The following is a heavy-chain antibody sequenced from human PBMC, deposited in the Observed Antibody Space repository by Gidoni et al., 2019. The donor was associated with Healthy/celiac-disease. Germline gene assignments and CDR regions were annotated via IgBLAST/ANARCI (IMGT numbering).Heavy chain of an antibody. CDR1: GGSISSYY. CDR3: ARDTKYYYDSSGYMDDAFDI. Sequence: QVQLPESCPGLVKPSETLSLTCPVSGGSISSYYWSWIRQPPGKGLEWIEYIYYSGSTNYNPSLKRRVTISVDTSKDQFFLKLSSVTAADTAVYYWARDTKYYYDSSGYMDDAFDIWGQGTMVTVSS. D-gene: IGHD3-22*01. CDR2: IYYSGST. J-gene: IGHJ3*02. V-gene: IGHV4-59*01.